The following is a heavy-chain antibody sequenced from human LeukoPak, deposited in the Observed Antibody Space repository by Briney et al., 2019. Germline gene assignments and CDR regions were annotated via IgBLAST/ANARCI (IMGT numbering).Heavy chain of an antibody. V-gene: IGHV3-53*01. CDR3: ARHITGTTGRVDY. D-gene: IGHD1-20*01. CDR1: GFTVSSNY. CDR2: LYSDGST. Sequence: PGGSLRLSCAASGFTVSSNYMSWVRQAPGKGLEWVSVLYSDGSTYYVDSVKGRFTISRDNSKNTLYLQMNSLRAEDTAVYYCARHITGTTGRVDYWGQGTLVTVSS. J-gene: IGHJ4*02.